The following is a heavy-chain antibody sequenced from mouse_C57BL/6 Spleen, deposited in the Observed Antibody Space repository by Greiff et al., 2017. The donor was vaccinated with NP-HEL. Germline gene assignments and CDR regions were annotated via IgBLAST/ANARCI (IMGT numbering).Heavy chain of an antibody. V-gene: IGHV1-26*01. CDR2: INPNNGGT. CDR3: ARAYLQWYFDV. Sequence: VQLQQSGPELVKPGASVKISCKASGYTFTDYYMNWVKQSHGKSLEWIGDINPNNGGTSYNQKFKGKATLTVDKSSSTAYMELRSLTSEDSAVYYCARAYLQWYFDVWGTGTTVTVSS. J-gene: IGHJ1*03. CDR1: GYTFTDYY. D-gene: IGHD5-5*01.